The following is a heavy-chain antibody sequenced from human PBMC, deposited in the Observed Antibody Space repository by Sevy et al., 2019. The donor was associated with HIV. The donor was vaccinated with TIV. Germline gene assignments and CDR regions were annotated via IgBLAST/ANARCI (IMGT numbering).Heavy chain of an antibody. CDR1: GYTFTSYY. Sequence: ASVKVSCKASGYTFTSYYMHWVRQAPGQGLEWMGIINPSGGSTSYAQKFQGRVTMTRDTSTSTVYMELSSLRSEDTAVYYCARDHENVVVPAALGYWGQGTLVTVSS. V-gene: IGHV1-46*01. CDR3: ARDHENVVVPAALGY. J-gene: IGHJ4*02. CDR2: INPSGGST. D-gene: IGHD2-2*01.